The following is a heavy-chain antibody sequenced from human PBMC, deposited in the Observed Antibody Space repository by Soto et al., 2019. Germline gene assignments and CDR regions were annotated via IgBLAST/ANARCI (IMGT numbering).Heavy chain of an antibody. CDR2: ISYDGSSK. Sequence: LRLSCAASGFTFSSYGMHWVRRAPCKGLEWVAVISYDGSSKYYADSVKGRFTISRDNSKNTLYLQMNSLRAEDTAVYYCAKRLGGGMDVWGQGTTVTVSS. J-gene: IGHJ6*02. V-gene: IGHV3-30*18. CDR1: GFTFSSYG. D-gene: IGHD3-10*01. CDR3: AKRLGGGMDV.